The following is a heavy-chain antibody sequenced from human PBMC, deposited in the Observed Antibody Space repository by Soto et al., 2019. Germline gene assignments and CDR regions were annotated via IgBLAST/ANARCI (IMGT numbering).Heavy chain of an antibody. CDR3: AREMWTRSGPQNFFDY. Sequence: QVQLVQSEGEVRQPGASVKVSCKASGYTFSSYGIIWVRQAPGQGLEWMGYISPNIVDTRYAPNLQGRVTMTTDTSTTTAYMELRSLTSDDTAVYYCAREMWTRSGPQNFFDYWGLGALVTVSS. D-gene: IGHD6-25*01. J-gene: IGHJ4*02. CDR2: ISPNIVDT. CDR1: GYTFSSYG. V-gene: IGHV1-18*01.